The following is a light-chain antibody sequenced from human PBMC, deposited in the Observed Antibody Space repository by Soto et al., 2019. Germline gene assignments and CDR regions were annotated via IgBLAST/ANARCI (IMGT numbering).Light chain of an antibody. V-gene: IGKV3-15*01. Sequence: EIVMPQSPATLSVSPGERDTLSCRASQSVSSNLAWYQQKPGQAPRLLIYGASTRATGIPARFSGSGSGTEFTLTISSLQSEDFAVYYCQQYNNFWTFGQGTKVEIK. CDR1: QSVSSN. CDR3: QQYNNFWT. CDR2: GAS. J-gene: IGKJ1*01.